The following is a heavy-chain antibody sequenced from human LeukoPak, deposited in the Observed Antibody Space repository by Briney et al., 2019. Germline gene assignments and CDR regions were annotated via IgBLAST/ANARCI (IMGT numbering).Heavy chain of an antibody. Sequence: PSETLSLTCTVSGGSISSYYWSWIRQPPGKGLEWIGYIYYSGSTSYNPSLKSRVTISVDTSKNQFSLKLSSVTAADTAVYYCASALYSSGWYYFDYWGQGTLVTVSS. J-gene: IGHJ4*02. CDR3: ASALYSSGWYYFDY. V-gene: IGHV4-59*01. D-gene: IGHD6-19*01. CDR2: IYYSGST. CDR1: GGSISSYY.